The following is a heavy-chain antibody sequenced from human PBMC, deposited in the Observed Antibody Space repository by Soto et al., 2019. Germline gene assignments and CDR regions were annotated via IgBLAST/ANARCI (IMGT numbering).Heavy chain of an antibody. D-gene: IGHD2-2*01. J-gene: IGHJ3*02. V-gene: IGHV1-3*01. CDR1: GYTFTNYA. Sequence: QVQLVQSGAEVKKPGASVKVSCKTSGYTFTNYAIHWVRQAPRQRLEWMGWINAGDGNTKYSQKFQGRVTITRDTSASTAYMELSSLRSEDAVVYYCARSGSCTSTSCYGGFDIWGQGTMVTVSS. CDR3: ARSGSCTSTSCYGGFDI. CDR2: INAGDGNT.